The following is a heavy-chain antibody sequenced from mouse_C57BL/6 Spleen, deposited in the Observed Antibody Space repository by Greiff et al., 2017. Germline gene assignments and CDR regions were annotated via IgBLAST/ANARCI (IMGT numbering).Heavy chain of an antibody. CDR2: ISYSGST. J-gene: IGHJ1*03. Sequence: DVKLQESGPGLAKPSQTLSLTCSVTGYSITSDYWNWIRKFPGNKLEYMGYISYSGSTYYNPSLKSRISITRDTSKNQYYLQLNSVTTEDTATYYCARGYYGSSYDWYFDGWGTGTTVTVSS. V-gene: IGHV3-8*01. D-gene: IGHD1-1*01. CDR1: GYSITSDY. CDR3: ARGYYGSSYDWYFDG.